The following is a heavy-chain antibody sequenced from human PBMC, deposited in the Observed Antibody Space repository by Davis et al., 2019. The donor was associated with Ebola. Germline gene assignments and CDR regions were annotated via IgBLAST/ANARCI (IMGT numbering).Heavy chain of an antibody. Sequence: PGGSLRLSCAASGFTFSNYAMSWVRQAPGKGLEWVSGISGSGATTYYADSVKGRFTISRDNSKNTLYLQMNSLRAEDTAVYYCASAVRTSSWAYYYYYGMDVWGQGTTVTVSS. V-gene: IGHV3-23*01. J-gene: IGHJ6*02. CDR3: ASAVRTSSWAYYYYYGMDV. CDR2: ISGSGATT. CDR1: GFTFSNYA. D-gene: IGHD6-13*01.